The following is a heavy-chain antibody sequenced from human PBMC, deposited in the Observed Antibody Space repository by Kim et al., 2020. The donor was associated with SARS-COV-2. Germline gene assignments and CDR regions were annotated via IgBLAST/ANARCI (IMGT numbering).Heavy chain of an antibody. D-gene: IGHD3-9*01. CDR3: ARVDYDILTGYKHYGMDV. V-gene: IGHV4-4*02. CDR1: GGSISSSNW. J-gene: IGHJ6*02. CDR2: IYHSGST. Sequence: SETLSLTCAVSGGSISSSNWWSWVRQPPGKGLEWIGEIYHSGSTNYNPSLKSRVTISVDKSKNQFSLKLSSVTAADTAVYYCARVDYDILTGYKHYGMDVWGQGTTVTVSS.